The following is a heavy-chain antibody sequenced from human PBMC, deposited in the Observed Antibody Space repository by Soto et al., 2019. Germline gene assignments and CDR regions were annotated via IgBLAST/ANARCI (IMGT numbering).Heavy chain of an antibody. J-gene: IGHJ6*02. V-gene: IGHV1-69*06. D-gene: IGHD6-13*01. CDR1: GGTFSSYA. CDR3: AICYRIAAAGIESDYHYSYGMDV. Sequence: ASVKVSCKASGGTFSSYAISGVRQAPGQGLEWMGGIIPIFGTANYAQKFQGRVTITADKSTSTAYMELSSLRSEDTAVYYCAICYRIAAAGIESDYHYSYGMDVWGQGTTVTVSS. CDR2: IIPIFGTA.